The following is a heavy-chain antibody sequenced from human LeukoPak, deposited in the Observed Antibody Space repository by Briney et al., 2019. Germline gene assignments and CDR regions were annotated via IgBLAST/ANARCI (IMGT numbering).Heavy chain of an antibody. CDR3: AKVPFGESYYFDY. V-gene: IGHV3-9*01. J-gene: IGHJ4*02. CDR1: GFTFDDYA. Sequence: PGGSLRLSCAASGFTFDDYAMHWVRQAPGKGLEWVSGISWNSGSIGYADSVKGRFTISRDNAKNSLYLQMNSLRAEDTALYYCAKVPFGESYYFDYWGQGTLVTVSS. CDR2: ISWNSGSI. D-gene: IGHD3-10*01.